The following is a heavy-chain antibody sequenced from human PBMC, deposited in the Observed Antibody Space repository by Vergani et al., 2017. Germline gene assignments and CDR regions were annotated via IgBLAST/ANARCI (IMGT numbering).Heavy chain of an antibody. V-gene: IGHV4-39*01. Sequence: QLQLQESGPGLVKPSETLSLTCTVSGGSISSSSYYWGWIRQPPGKGLEWIGSIYYSGSTYYHPSLKSRVTISVDTSKNQFSLKLSSVTAADTAVYYCARQRVVALELDYWGQGTLVTVSS. CDR2: IYYSGST. CDR1: GGSISSSSYY. CDR3: ARQRVVALELDY. J-gene: IGHJ4*02. D-gene: IGHD2-15*01.